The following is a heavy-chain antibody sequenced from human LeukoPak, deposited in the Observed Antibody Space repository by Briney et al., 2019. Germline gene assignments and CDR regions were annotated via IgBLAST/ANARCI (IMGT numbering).Heavy chain of an antibody. CDR2: IYTGGTT. CDR3: ARGQGTVPNNCFDP. D-gene: IGHD4-17*01. J-gene: IGHJ5*02. CDR1: GFTVSNNY. Sequence: HPGGSLRLSCAASGFTVSNNYMSCVRQAPGKGLEWVSVIYTGGTTYYADSVKGRFTISRDNSKNTLYLQMTSLRAEDTAVYYCARGQGTVPNNCFDPWGQGTRVTVSS. V-gene: IGHV3-66*01.